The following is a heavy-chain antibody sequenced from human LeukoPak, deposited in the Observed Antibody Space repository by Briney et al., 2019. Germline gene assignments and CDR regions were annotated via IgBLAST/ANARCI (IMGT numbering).Heavy chain of an antibody. Sequence: VGSLRLSCAASGFSFSSYWMNWVRQAPGKGLEWVANINQDGTEKFYVDSVRGRFTISRDNAKNSLYLQMNSLRAEDTAVYYCAKYKVWDYYGSGSSGYFDYWGQGTLVTVSS. V-gene: IGHV3-7*03. CDR1: GFSFSSYW. CDR3: AKYKVWDYYGSGSSGYFDY. J-gene: IGHJ4*02. D-gene: IGHD3-10*01. CDR2: INQDGTEK.